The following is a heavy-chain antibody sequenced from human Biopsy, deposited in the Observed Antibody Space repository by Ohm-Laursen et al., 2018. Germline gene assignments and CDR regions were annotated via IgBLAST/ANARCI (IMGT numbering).Heavy chain of an antibody. CDR2: ISYSGVT. J-gene: IGHJ4*02. D-gene: IGHD4-17*01. CDR3: ARLPHGDYRYNFDY. Sequence: GTLSLTCTVSGGSTSSSYWTWVRQPPGKGLEWIGYISYSGVTNYNASLKSRFTISIDTSKNQFSLKLTSVTAADTAVYYCARLPHGDYRYNFDYWGQGTLVTVSS. V-gene: IGHV4-59*08. CDR1: GGSTSSSY.